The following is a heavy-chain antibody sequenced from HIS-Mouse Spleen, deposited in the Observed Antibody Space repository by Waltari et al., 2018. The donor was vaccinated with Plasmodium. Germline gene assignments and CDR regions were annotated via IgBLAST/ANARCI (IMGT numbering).Heavy chain of an antibody. V-gene: IGHV4-34*01. Sequence: QVQLQQWGAGLLKPSETLSLTCAVYGGSFSGYYWSWVTPPPGKGLEGIGENNHSGSTDYNPALKSRVTISVDTSKNQFSLKLSSVTAADTAVYYCARGQLGIDAFDIWGQGTMVTVSS. CDR3: ARGQLGIDAFDI. D-gene: IGHD7-27*01. J-gene: IGHJ3*02. CDR1: GGSFSGYY. CDR2: NNHSGST.